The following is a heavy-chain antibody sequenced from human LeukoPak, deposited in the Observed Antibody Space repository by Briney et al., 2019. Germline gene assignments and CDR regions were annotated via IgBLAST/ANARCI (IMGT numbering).Heavy chain of an antibody. V-gene: IGHV1-8*03. CDR3: ARVDGSPDY. Sequence: ASVKVSCTASGYTFTRYDINWVRQATGQGLEWMGWINLNSGNTGYAQKFQGRVTITRDTSIRTAYMEVSSLRSEDTAVCYCARVDGSPDYWGQGTLLTVSS. D-gene: IGHD2-15*01. J-gene: IGHJ4*02. CDR1: GYTFTRYD. CDR2: INLNSGNT.